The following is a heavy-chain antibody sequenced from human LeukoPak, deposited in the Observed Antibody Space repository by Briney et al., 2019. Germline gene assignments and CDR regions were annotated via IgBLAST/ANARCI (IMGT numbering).Heavy chain of an antibody. Sequence: GGSLRLSCAASGFTVSSNYMSWVRQAPGKGLEWVSVIYSGGSTYYADSVKGRFTISRDNSKNTLCLQMNSLRAEDTAVYYCAKEIWSSWTPPGHTHFYCCNQGTLATVYS. CDR3: AKEIWSSWTPPGHTHFYC. J-gene: IGHJ4*02. D-gene: IGHD3-3*01. CDR1: GFTVSSNY. CDR2: IYSGGST. V-gene: IGHV3-66*02.